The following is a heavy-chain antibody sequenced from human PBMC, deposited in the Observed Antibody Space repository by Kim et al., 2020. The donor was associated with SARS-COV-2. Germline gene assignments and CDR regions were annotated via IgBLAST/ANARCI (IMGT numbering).Heavy chain of an antibody. CDR3: ASTTVTTNYYYYGMDV. D-gene: IGHD4-17*01. Sequence: GGSLRLSCAASGFTFDDYAMHWVRQAPGKGLEWVSGISWNSGSIGYADSVKGRFTISRDNAKNSLYLQMNSLRAEDTALYYCASTTVTTNYYYYGMDVWGQGTTVTVSS. V-gene: IGHV3-9*01. J-gene: IGHJ6*02. CDR1: GFTFDDYA. CDR2: ISWNSGSI.